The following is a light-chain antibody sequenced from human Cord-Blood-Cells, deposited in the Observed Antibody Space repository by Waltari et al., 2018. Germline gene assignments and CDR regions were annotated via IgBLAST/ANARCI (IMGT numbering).Light chain of an antibody. CDR3: SSYAGSNNFVV. J-gene: IGLJ2*01. Sequence: QSALTQPPSASGSPGQSVTISCTGTSSDAGGYNYVSCYQQHPGKAPTLMIYEVSKRPSGVPDRFSGCKSDNTASLTVSGLQAEDEADYYCSSYAGSNNFVVFGGGTKLTVL. V-gene: IGLV2-8*01. CDR2: EVS. CDR1: SSDAGGYNY.